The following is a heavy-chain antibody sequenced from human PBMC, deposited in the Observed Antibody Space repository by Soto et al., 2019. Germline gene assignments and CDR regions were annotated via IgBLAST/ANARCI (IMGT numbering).Heavy chain of an antibody. V-gene: IGHV1-3*01. J-gene: IGHJ5*02. Sequence: GASVKVSCKASGYTFTSYAMHWVRQAPGQRLEWMGWINAGNGNTKYSQKFQGRVTITRDTSASTAYMELSSLRSEDTAVYYCARDHPGYYDSSGYYYEYNWFDPWGQGTLVTVSS. D-gene: IGHD3-22*01. CDR3: ARDHPGYYDSSGYYYEYNWFDP. CDR1: GYTFTSYA. CDR2: INAGNGNT.